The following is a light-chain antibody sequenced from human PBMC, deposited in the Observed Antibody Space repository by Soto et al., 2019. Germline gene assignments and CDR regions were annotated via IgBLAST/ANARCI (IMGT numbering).Light chain of an antibody. J-gene: IGKJ4*01. CDR2: DAS. CDR3: QQRTNWPPT. V-gene: IGKV3-11*01. CDR1: QSVGKY. Sequence: EIVLTQSPATLSFSPGERATLSCRASQSVGKYLVWYQQKPGQAPRLLIYDASSRATGIPARFSGSGSGTDFSLTITSLEPEDFAVYYCQQRTNWPPTFGGGTKLEIK.